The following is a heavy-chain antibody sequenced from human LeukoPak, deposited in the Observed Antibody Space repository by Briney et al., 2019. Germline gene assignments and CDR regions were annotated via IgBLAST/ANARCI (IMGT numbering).Heavy chain of an antibody. V-gene: IGHV1-46*01. D-gene: IGHD3-9*01. CDR2: INPSGSST. Sequence: GASVKVSCKASGYIFGSYYMHWVRQAPGQGLEWMGRINPSGSSTTYAPKFQGRVTMSRDMSTSAVYMELSSLRSEDTAVYYCARRYFDWLLPNYYYYGMDVWGQGTTVTVSS. CDR1: GYIFGSYY. CDR3: ARRYFDWLLPNYYYYGMDV. J-gene: IGHJ6*02.